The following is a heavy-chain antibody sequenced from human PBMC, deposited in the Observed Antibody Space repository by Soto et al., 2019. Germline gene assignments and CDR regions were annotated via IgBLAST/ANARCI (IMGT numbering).Heavy chain of an antibody. CDR2: IYYSGST. CDR3: ARSYRNWFDP. V-gene: IGHV4-59*01. D-gene: IGHD1-26*01. J-gene: IGHJ5*02. CDR1: GGSISSYY. Sequence: QVQLQESGPGLVKPSETLSLTCTVSGGSISSYYWSWIRQPPGKGLEWIGYIYYSGSTNYNPSLMSRVTISVDTSKNQFSLNLSSVTAADTAVYYCARSYRNWFDPWGQGTLVTVSS.